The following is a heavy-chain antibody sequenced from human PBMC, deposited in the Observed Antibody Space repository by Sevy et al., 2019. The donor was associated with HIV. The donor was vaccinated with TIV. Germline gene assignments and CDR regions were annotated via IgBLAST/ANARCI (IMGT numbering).Heavy chain of an antibody. CDR1: GFTFDDYA. CDR2: SSWNSGSI. J-gene: IGHJ5*01. D-gene: IGHD6-19*01. V-gene: IGHV3-9*01. CDR3: AKGIGYSNGWYSWFDS. Sequence: GGSLRLSCVASGFTFDDYAMHWVRQAPGKGPEWVSGSSWNSGSIGYAESVKGRFTISRDNAKNSMYLQMNSLRVEDTALYYCAKGIGYSNGWYSWFDSWGQGTLVTVS.